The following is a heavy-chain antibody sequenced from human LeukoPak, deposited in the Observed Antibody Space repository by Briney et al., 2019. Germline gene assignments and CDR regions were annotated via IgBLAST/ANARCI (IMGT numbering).Heavy chain of an antibody. CDR1: GXSFSGYY. V-gene: IGHV4-34*01. D-gene: IGHD6-13*01. CDR3: ARRGWSSSWYTPTYYFDY. Sequence: SEXLXXXXXXXGXSFSGYYWSWIXQPPGKGLEWIGEINHSGSTNYNPSLKSRVTISVDTSKNQFSLKLSSVTAADTAVYYCARRGWSSSWYTPTYYFDYWGQGTLVTVSS. J-gene: IGHJ4*02. CDR2: INHSGST.